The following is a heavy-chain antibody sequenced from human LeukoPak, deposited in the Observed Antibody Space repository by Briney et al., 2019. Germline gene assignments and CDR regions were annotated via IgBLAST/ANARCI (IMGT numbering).Heavy chain of an antibody. CDR1: GLTFSSYA. J-gene: IGHJ4*02. CDR2: ISGSGGTT. Sequence: PGGSLRLFCAASGLTFSSYALAWVRQAPGKGLEWVSAISGSGGTTYYADSVKGHFTISRDNSKNTLYLQMNSLRAEDTAVYYCAKNFYGDYNFFFDYWGQVTQVTVSS. V-gene: IGHV3-23*01. CDR3: AKNFYGDYNFFFDY. D-gene: IGHD4-17*01.